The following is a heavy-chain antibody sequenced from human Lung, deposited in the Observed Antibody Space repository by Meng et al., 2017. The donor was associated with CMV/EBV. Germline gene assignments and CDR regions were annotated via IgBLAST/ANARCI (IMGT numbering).Heavy chain of an antibody. Sequence: SVXVSXXASGGTFSSYAISWVRQAPGQGLEWMGWIIPIFGTANYAQKFQGRVTITTDESTSTAYMELSSLRSEDTAVYYCARGGDVWSGSGGIDVWGQGTTVTVSS. J-gene: IGHJ6*02. CDR3: ARGGDVWSGSGGIDV. V-gene: IGHV1-69*05. D-gene: IGHD3-3*01. CDR2: IIPIFGTA. CDR1: GGTFSSYA.